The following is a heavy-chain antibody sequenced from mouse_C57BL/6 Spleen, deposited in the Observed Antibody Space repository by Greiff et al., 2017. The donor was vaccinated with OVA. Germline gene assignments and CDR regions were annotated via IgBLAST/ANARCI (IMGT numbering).Heavy chain of an antibody. Sequence: EVHLVESGGDLVKPGGSLKLSCAASGFTFSSYGMSWVRQTPDKRLEWVATISRGCSSTYYPDSVKGRFTISRENAKNTLYLQMSSLKSEDTAMYYCARHAGTYVMDYWGQGTSVTVSS. CDR2: ISRGCSST. D-gene: IGHD4-1*01. J-gene: IGHJ4*01. CDR1: GFTFSSYG. CDR3: ARHAGTYVMDY. V-gene: IGHV5-6*01.